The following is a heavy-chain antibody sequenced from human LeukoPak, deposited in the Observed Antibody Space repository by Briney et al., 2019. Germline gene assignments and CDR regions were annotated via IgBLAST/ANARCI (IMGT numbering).Heavy chain of an antibody. D-gene: IGHD1-26*01. Sequence: PGGSLRLSCAASGFTFSSYWMHWVRQAPGKGLVWVSRINTDGSSTNYADSVKGRFTISRDNAKNTLYLQMNSLRAEDTAAYYCARASSGSHGDYWGQGTLVTVSS. CDR1: GFTFSSYW. J-gene: IGHJ4*02. CDR3: ARASSGSHGDY. CDR2: INTDGSST. V-gene: IGHV3-74*01.